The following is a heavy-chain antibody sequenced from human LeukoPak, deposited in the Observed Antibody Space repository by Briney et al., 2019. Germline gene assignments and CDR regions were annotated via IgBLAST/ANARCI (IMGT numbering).Heavy chain of an antibody. CDR2: INWNSGSI. D-gene: IGHD6-19*01. CDR1: GFTFDDYA. J-gene: IGHJ4*02. V-gene: IGHV3-9*01. Sequence: TGGSLRLSCAVSGFTFDDYAMHWVRQAPGKGLEWVSGINWNSGSIDYAGSVKGRFTISRDNAMNSLYLQMNTLRPEDTALYYCAKGTQRGNSGWGYFFDQWGQGTLVTVSS. CDR3: AKGTQRGNSGWGYFFDQ.